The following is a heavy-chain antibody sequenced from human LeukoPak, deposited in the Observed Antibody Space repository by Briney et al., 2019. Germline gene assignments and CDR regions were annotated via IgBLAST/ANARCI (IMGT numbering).Heavy chain of an antibody. Sequence: SETLSLTCVVYGGSFSGYYWGWIRQPPGKGLEWIGDINPSGITNYNQSLKSRVAISADTPKNQFSLRLSSVTAADTAVYYCARGSRWSGEKVGYFDRWGQGNLVTVSS. CDR2: INPSGIT. CDR3: ARGSRWSGEKVGYFDR. J-gene: IGHJ4*02. CDR1: GGSFSGYY. D-gene: IGHD3-10*01. V-gene: IGHV4-34*01.